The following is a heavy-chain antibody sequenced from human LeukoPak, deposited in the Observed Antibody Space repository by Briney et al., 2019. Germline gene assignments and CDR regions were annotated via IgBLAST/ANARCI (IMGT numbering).Heavy chain of an antibody. Sequence: PGGSLRPSCAASGFTFTSYGMHWVRQAPGKGLEWVAFIRFDGNYKDYVDSVKGRFTISRDNSKSTLFLQMDSLRAEDTGVYYCAKTSAITIFGVGTNYFDPWGQGTLVTVSS. CDR1: GFTFTSYG. D-gene: IGHD3-3*01. J-gene: IGHJ5*02. CDR3: AKTSAITIFGVGTNYFDP. V-gene: IGHV3-30*02. CDR2: IRFDGNYK.